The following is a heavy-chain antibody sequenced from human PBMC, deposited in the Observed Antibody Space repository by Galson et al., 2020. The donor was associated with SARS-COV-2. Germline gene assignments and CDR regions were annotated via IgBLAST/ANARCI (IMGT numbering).Heavy chain of an antibody. CDR1: GFTFSSYA. V-gene: IGHV3-23*01. CDR2: ISGSGGST. D-gene: IGHD1-7*01. CDR3: AKDLASGTTSGAFDI. J-gene: IGHJ3*02. Sequence: GESLKISCAASGFTFSSYAMSWVRQAPGKGLEWVSAISGSGGSTYYADSVKGRFTISRDNSKNTLYLQMNSLRAEDTAVYYCAKDLASGTTSGAFDIWGQGTMVTVSS.